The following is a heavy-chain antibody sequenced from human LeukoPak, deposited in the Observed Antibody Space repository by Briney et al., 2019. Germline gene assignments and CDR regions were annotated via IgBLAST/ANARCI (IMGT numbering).Heavy chain of an antibody. Sequence: GRSLRLSCAASGFTFDDYAMHCVRQAPGEGLEWVSVISWNSGSIGYADSVKGRFTMSRDNAKSSLYLQLNSLRAEDTGLYYCAKDRGKYSSGWYNWFDPWGQGTLVTVSS. CDR2: ISWNSGSI. D-gene: IGHD6-19*01. V-gene: IGHV3-9*01. CDR3: AKDRGKYSSGWYNWFDP. CDR1: GFTFDDYA. J-gene: IGHJ5*02.